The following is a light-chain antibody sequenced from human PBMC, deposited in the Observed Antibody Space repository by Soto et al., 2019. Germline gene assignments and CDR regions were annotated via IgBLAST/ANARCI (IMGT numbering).Light chain of an antibody. CDR3: QQYNNWPFT. CDR1: QSVSST. CDR2: GAS. Sequence: EIVMTQSPATLSVSPGERATLSCRASQSVSSTLAWYQQKPGQAPRLLIYGASTRATGITARFSGSGSGTEFTLTISSLKSEDFAVYYYQQYNNWPFTFGPGTKVDFK. V-gene: IGKV3-15*01. J-gene: IGKJ3*01.